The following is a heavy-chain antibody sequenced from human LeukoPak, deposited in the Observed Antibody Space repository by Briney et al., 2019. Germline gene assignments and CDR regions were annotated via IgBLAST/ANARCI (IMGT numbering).Heavy chain of an antibody. Sequence: ASVKVSCKASGYTFTGYYMHWVRQAPGQGLEWMGWINPNSGGTNYAQKFQGRVTMTRDTSISTAYMELSRLRSDDTAVYYCARSYSSGWYSRQEAGLFDYWGQGTLVTVSS. V-gene: IGHV1-2*02. CDR1: GYTFTGYY. CDR3: ARSYSSGWYSRQEAGLFDY. CDR2: INPNSGGT. J-gene: IGHJ4*02. D-gene: IGHD6-19*01.